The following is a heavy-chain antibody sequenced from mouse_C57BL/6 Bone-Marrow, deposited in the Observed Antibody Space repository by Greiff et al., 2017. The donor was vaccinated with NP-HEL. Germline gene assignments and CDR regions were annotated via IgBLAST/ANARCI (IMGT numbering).Heavy chain of an antibody. V-gene: IGHV5-6*01. Sequence: EVQGVESGGDLVKPGGSLKLSCAASGFTFSSYGMSWVRQTPDKRLEWVATISSGGSYTYYPDSVKGRFTISRDNAKNTLYLQMSSLKTEDTAMYYCARRGWAWFAYWGKGTLVTVSA. CDR1: GFTFSSYG. CDR3: ARRGWAWFAY. CDR2: ISSGGSYT. D-gene: IGHD3-3*01. J-gene: IGHJ3*01.